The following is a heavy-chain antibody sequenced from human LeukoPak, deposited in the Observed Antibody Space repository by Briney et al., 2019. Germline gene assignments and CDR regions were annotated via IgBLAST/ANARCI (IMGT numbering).Heavy chain of an antibody. V-gene: IGHV3-23*01. CDR3: AKDQGYSSGSYFDY. CDR2: ISGSGGST. J-gene: IGHJ4*02. CDR1: GFTFSSYA. D-gene: IGHD6-19*01. Sequence: GGSLGLSCAASGFTFSSYAMSWVRQAPGKGLEWVSAISGSGGSTYYADSVKGRFTISRDNSKNTLYLQMNSLRAEDTAVYYCAKDQGYSSGSYFDYWGQGTLVTVSS.